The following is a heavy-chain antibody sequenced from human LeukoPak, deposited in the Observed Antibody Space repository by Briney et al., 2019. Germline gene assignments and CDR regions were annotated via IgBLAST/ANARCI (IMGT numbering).Heavy chain of an antibody. CDR3: ARGHNWFDP. CDR2: IYHSGST. V-gene: IGHV4-38-2*02. CDR1: GYSITNGYY. J-gene: IGHJ5*02. Sequence: SETLSLTCTVSGYSITNGYYWSWIRQPPGKGLEWIGYIYHSGSTYYNPSLKSRVTISVDRSKNQFSLKLSSVTAADTAVYYCARGHNWFDPWGQGTLVTVSS.